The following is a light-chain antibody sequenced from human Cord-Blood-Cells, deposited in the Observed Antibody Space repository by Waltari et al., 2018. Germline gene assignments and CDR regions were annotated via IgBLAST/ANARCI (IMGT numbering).Light chain of an antibody. CDR3: QQYYSTIFT. Sequence: DIVMTQSPDSLAVSLGERATINCKSSQSVLYSSNNKNYLAWYQQKPGQPPKLLIYWASTRESGVPDRFGGSGSGTDFTLTISSLQAEDVAVYYCQQYYSTIFTFGPGTKVDIK. V-gene: IGKV4-1*01. CDR1: QSVLYSSNNKNY. J-gene: IGKJ3*01. CDR2: WAS.